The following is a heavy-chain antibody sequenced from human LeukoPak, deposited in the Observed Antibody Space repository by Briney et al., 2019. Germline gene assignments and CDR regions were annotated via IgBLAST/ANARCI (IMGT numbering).Heavy chain of an antibody. D-gene: IGHD3-3*01. CDR3: ARGGDFWSGYKTHEYGLDV. V-gene: IGHV3-30-3*01. Sequence: GRSLRLSCAASGFTFRSYAMHWVRQAPGKGLAWVAVISYDGSKKYHADSVKGRFTISRDNSNKTQYLEMDSLRADDTAVYYCARGGDFWSGYKTHEYGLDVWGQGTTVTVSS. J-gene: IGHJ6*02. CDR2: ISYDGSKK. CDR1: GFTFRSYA.